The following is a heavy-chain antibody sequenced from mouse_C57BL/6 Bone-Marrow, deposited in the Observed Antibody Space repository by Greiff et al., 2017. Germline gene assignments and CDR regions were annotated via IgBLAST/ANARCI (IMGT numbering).Heavy chain of an antibody. CDR3: GRSGAWFAY. Sequence: VQLQESGAELVRPGTSVKVSCKASGYAFTNYLIEWVKQRPGPGLEWIGVINPGSGGTNYNEKFKGKATLTAAKSSSTAYMQLSSLTSEDAAVYFGGRSGAWFAYWGQGTLVTVSA. J-gene: IGHJ3*01. D-gene: IGHD3-1*01. CDR2: INPGSGGT. V-gene: IGHV1-54*01. CDR1: GYAFTNYL.